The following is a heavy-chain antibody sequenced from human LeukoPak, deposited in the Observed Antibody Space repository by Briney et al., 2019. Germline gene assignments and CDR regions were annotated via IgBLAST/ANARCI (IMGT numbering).Heavy chain of an antibody. D-gene: IGHD2-2*01. J-gene: IGHJ6*03. CDR1: GGTFSSYA. V-gene: IGHV1-69*13. CDR2: IIPIFGTA. Sequence: GASVKVSCKASGGTFSSYAISWVRQAPGQGLEWMGGIIPIFGTANYAQKFQGRVTITADESTSTAYMELSSLRSEDTAVYYCARDHRRSSTTYYYSMDVWGEGTTVTVSS. CDR3: ARDHRRSSTTYYYSMDV.